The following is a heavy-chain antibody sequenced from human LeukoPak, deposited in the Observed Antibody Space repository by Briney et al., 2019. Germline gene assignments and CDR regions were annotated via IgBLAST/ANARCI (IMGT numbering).Heavy chain of an antibody. Sequence: PGGSLRLFCAASGFTFSSYWMHWVRQAPGKGLVWVSRINSDGSSTSYADSAKGRLTISRDNAKNTLYLQMSSLRAEDTAVYYCARQAYQYYDFWSGYHDYWGQGTLVTVSS. CDR2: INSDGSST. CDR3: ARQAYQYYDFWSGYHDY. V-gene: IGHV3-74*01. J-gene: IGHJ4*02. CDR1: GFTFSSYW. D-gene: IGHD3-3*01.